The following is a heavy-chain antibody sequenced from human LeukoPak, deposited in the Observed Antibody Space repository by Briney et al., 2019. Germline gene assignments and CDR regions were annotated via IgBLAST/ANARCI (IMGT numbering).Heavy chain of an antibody. V-gene: IGHV4-30-4*08. Sequence: SQTLSLTCTVSGGSISSGDYYWRWIRQPPGKGLEWIGYIYYSGSTYYNPSLKSRFTISVDTSKNQFSLRLSSVTAADTAVYYCARGSSSDYDFWSGYSAGYYYYYYMDVWGKGTTVTVSS. CDR1: GGSISSGDYY. CDR2: IYYSGST. D-gene: IGHD3-3*01. J-gene: IGHJ6*03. CDR3: ARGSSSDYDFWSGYSAGYYYYYYMDV.